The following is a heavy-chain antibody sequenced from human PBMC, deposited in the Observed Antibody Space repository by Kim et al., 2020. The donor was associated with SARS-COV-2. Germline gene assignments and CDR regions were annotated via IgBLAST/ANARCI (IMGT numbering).Heavy chain of an antibody. CDR3: AREGGSYDYYYYGMDV. D-gene: IGHD1-26*01. CDR2: IYSGGST. Sequence: GGSLRLSCAASGFTVSSNYMSWVRQAPGKGLEWVSVIYSGGSTYYADSVKGRFTISRDNSKNTLYLQMNSLRAEDTAVYYCAREGGSYDYYYYGMDVWGQGTTVTVSS. CDR1: GFTVSSNY. J-gene: IGHJ6*02. V-gene: IGHV3-53*01.